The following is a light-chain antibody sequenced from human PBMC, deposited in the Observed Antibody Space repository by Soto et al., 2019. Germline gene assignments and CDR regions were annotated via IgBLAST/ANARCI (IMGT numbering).Light chain of an antibody. CDR2: AAS. CDR3: QHYNSHSAHA. Sequence: DIQMTQSPSSLSASVGDRVTITCRASQSIASYLNWYQQKPGKAPKILIYAASTLESGVPSRFRGSTSGADFTLTINILQPEDVATYYCQHYNSHSAHAFGGGSKVELK. CDR1: QSIASY. V-gene: IGKV1-39*01. J-gene: IGKJ4*01.